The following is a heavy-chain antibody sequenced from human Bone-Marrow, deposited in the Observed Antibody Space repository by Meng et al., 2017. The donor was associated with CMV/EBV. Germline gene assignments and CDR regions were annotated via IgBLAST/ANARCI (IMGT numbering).Heavy chain of an antibody. CDR2: INQNGIEK. J-gene: IGHJ4*02. D-gene: IGHD6-19*01. Sequence: GESLKISCATSGFTFSDYWMTWVRQVPGRGLEWVAHINQNGIEKYYVDSVKGRFTMSRDNAKNSLYLQMNSLRAEDTAVYYCVRDLGDGYSSGWYSANFDYWGQGTLVTVSS. CDR1: GFTFSDYW. CDR3: VRDLGDGYSSGWYSANFDY. V-gene: IGHV3-7*01.